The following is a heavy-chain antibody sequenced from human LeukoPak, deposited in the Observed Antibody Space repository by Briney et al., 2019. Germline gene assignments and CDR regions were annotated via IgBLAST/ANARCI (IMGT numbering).Heavy chain of an antibody. CDR2: MSGSGGNI. Sequence: GGSLRLSCAASGFTFSSYAMSWVRQAPGKGLEWVSAMSGSGGNIYYADSVKGRFTISRDNSKNTLYLQMNSLRAEDTAVYYCAREAVTRNYFDYWGQGTLVTVSS. D-gene: IGHD4-17*01. CDR3: AREAVTRNYFDY. CDR1: GFTFSSYA. V-gene: IGHV3-23*01. J-gene: IGHJ4*02.